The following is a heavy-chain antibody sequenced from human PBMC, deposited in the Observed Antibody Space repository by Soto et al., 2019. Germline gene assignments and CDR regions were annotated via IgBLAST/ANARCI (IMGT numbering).Heavy chain of an antibody. D-gene: IGHD3-10*01. Sequence: PSETLSLTCAVYGGSFSGYYWSWIRTPPGKGLEWIGEINHSGSTNYNPSLKSRVTISVDTSKNQFSLKLSSVTAADTAVYYCARGLVTMVRGVIRGPLDYWGQGTLVTVSS. J-gene: IGHJ4*02. V-gene: IGHV4-34*01. CDR1: GGSFSGYY. CDR2: INHSGST. CDR3: ARGLVTMVRGVIRGPLDY.